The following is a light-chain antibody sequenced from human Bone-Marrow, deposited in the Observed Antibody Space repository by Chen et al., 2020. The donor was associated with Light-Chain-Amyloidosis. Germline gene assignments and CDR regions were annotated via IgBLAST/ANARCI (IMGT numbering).Light chain of an antibody. J-gene: IGLJ2*01. V-gene: IGLV3-25*03. CDR1: DLPTKY. CDR3: QSADSSGTYEVI. CDR2: RDT. Sequence: SYELTQPPSVSVSPGQTARITCSGDDLPTKYAYWYQQKPGQAPVLVIHRDTERPSGISERFSGSSSGKTATVTNSGVQAEDEADYHCQSADSSGTYEVIFGGGTKLTVL.